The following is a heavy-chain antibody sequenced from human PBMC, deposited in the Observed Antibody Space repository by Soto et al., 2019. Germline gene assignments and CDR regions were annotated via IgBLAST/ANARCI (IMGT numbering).Heavy chain of an antibody. D-gene: IGHD2-15*01. J-gene: IGHJ2*01. CDR1: GGSISSGGYY. CDR2: IYYSGST. CDR3: ARGDLHGYCSGGSCYSIYWYFDL. Sequence: LSLTCTVSGGSISSGGYYWSWIRQHPGKGLEWIGYIYYSGSTYYNPSLKSRVTISVDTSKNQFSLKLSSVTAADTAVYYCARGDLHGYCSGGSCYSIYWYFDLWGRGTLVTVSS. V-gene: IGHV4-31*03.